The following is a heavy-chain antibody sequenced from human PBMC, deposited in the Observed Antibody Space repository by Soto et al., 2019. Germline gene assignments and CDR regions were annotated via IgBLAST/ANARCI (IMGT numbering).Heavy chain of an antibody. V-gene: IGHV4-30-4*01. CDR2: IYYSGST. Sequence: QVQLQESGPGLVKPSQTLSLTCTVSGGSISSGDYYWSWIRQPPGKGLEWIGYIYYSGSTYYNPSLNSRVTISVDTSKHQFSLKLSSVTAADTAVYYCARGSGSYDGNWFDPWGQGTLVTVSS. J-gene: IGHJ5*02. D-gene: IGHD1-26*01. CDR3: ARGSGSYDGNWFDP. CDR1: GGSISSGDYY.